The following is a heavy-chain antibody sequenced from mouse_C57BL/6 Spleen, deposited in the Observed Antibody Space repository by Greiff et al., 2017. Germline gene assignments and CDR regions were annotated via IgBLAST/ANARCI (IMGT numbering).Heavy chain of an antibody. CDR2: IWSGGST. CDR3: ARNNWEDYFDD. D-gene: IGHD4-1*02. J-gene: IGHJ2*01. CDR1: GFSLTSCG. Sequence: VQLVESGPGLVQPSQSLSLTCTVSGFSLTSCGVHWVRQSPGKGLEWLGVIWSGGSTDYNAAFISRLSISKDNSKSQVFLKMNSLQADDTARYYCARNNWEDYFDDWGQGTTLTVSS. V-gene: IGHV2-2*01.